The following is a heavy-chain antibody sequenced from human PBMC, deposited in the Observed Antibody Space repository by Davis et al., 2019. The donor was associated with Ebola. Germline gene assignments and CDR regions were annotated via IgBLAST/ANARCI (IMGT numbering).Heavy chain of an antibody. D-gene: IGHD6-13*01. CDR3: ARDVSQQLVPTGWFDP. J-gene: IGHJ5*02. CDR1: GYTFTSYY. CDR2: INPSGGST. V-gene: IGHV1-46*01. Sequence: ASVKVSCKASGYTFTSYYMHWVRQAPGQGLEWMGIINPSGGSTSYAQKFQGRVTMTRDTSTSTAYMELSSLRSEDTAVYYCARDVSQQLVPTGWFDPWGQGTLVTVSS.